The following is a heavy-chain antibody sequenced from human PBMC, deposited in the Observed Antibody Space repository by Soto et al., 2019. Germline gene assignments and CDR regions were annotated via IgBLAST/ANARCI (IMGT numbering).Heavy chain of an antibody. D-gene: IGHD6-13*01. V-gene: IGHV2-70*11. CDR3: ARTRHIAAAGPAYYFDY. CDR1: GFSLSTSGMC. J-gene: IGHJ4*02. CDR2: IDWDDDK. Sequence: SGPTLVNPTQTLTLTCTFSGFSLSTSGMCVSWIRQPPGKALEWLARIDWDDDKYYSTSLKTRLTISKDTSKNQVVLTMTNMDPVDTATYYCARTRHIAAAGPAYYFDYWGQGTLVTVSS.